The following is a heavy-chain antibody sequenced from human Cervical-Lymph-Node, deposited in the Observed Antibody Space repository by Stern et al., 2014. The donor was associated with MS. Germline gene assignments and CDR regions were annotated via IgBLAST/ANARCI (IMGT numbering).Heavy chain of an antibody. CDR2: MGGSGNKT. J-gene: IGHJ4*02. Sequence: EVQLVQSGGNLVQPGGSLRLSCATSGFTFRFYGMAWVRQAPGKGLAWVSGMGGSGNKTYYADSVKGRFAISRDDSRNTLFLVMDSLRAEDTAIYYCAKGRRVGAAGYFDYWGQGVLVTVSS. CDR3: AKGRRVGAAGYFDY. V-gene: IGHV3-23*04. D-gene: IGHD1-26*01. CDR1: GFTFRFYG.